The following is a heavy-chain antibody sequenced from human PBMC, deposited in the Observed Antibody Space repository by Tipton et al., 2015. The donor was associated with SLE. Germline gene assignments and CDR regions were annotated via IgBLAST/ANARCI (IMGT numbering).Heavy chain of an antibody. V-gene: IGHV3-53*05. J-gene: IGHJ4*02. D-gene: IGHD6-19*01. CDR2: IYSGGST. CDR1: GFTVSSNY. Sequence: SLRLSCAASGFTVSSNYMSWVRQAPGKGLEWVSVIYSGGSTYYADSVKGRFTISRDNSKNTLYLQMNSLRAEDTAVYYCARDPVAGSEDFDYWGQGTLVTVSS. CDR3: ARDPVAGSEDFDY.